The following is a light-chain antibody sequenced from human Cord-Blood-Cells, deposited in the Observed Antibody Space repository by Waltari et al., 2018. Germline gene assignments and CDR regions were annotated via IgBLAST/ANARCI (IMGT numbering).Light chain of an antibody. Sequence: QLVLTQSPSASASLGASVKLTCTLSSGHSSYAIAWHQQQPEKGPRYLMKLNSDGSHSKGDGIPDRFSGSSSGAERYPTISSLQSEDEADYYCQTWGTYVVFGGGTKLTVL. CDR3: QTWGTYVV. V-gene: IGLV4-69*01. CDR2: LNSDGSH. CDR1: SGHSSYA. J-gene: IGLJ2*01.